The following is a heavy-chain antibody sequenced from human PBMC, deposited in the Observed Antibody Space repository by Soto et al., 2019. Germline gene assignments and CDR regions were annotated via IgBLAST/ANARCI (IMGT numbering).Heavy chain of an antibody. J-gene: IGHJ6*02. CDR1: GFTFSSYG. Sequence: QVQLVESGGGVVQPGGSLRLSCAASGFTFSSYGMHWVRQAPGKGLEWVAVIWYDGSNKYYADSVKGRFTISRDNSKNTLYLQMNSLRAEDTAVYYCARSGYGSGSYIYYYGMDVWGQGTTVTVSS. CDR3: ARSGYGSGSYIYYYGMDV. D-gene: IGHD3-10*01. CDR2: IWYDGSNK. V-gene: IGHV3-33*01.